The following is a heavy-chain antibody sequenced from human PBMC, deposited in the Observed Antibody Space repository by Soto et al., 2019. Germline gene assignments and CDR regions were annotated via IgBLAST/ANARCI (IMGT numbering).Heavy chain of an antibody. CDR3: ARLMGVVTVDY. J-gene: IGHJ4*02. CDR2: IYYAGSP. D-gene: IGHD2-21*02. V-gene: IGHV4-39*02. CDR1: GGSISSTGHY. Sequence: QLQLQESGPGLVKPSETLSLTCTVSGGSISSTGHYWGWIRQPPGKGLEWIGHIYYAGSPYYNPPLKRRATISVDTSKNDFSLTFTPVTAADTAGYYCARLMGVVTVDYWGQGALVTVSS.